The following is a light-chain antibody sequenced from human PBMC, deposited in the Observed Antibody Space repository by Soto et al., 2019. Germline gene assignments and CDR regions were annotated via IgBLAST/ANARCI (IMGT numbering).Light chain of an antibody. CDR2: SAS. CDR1: QSISSW. V-gene: IGKV1-5*01. Sequence: DIQMTQSPSTLSASVGNRVTITCRASQSISSWLAWYQQKPGKAPQYLIQSASILQSGVPSRFSGSGSGTEFTLTISSLQPDDFATYYCQQYNSYSPWTFGQGTKVDIK. J-gene: IGKJ1*01. CDR3: QQYNSYSPWT.